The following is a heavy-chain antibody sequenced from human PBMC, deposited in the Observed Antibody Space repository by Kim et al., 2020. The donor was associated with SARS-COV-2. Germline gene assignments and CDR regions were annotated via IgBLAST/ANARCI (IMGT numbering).Heavy chain of an antibody. CDR2: ISAYNGNT. Sequence: ASVKVSCKASGYTFTSYGISWVRQAPGQGLEWMGWISAYNGNTNYAQKLQGRVTMTTDTSTSTAYMELRSLRSDDTAVYYCARDLNVHSSSSSDAFDIWGQGTMVTVSS. V-gene: IGHV1-18*04. J-gene: IGHJ3*02. CDR1: GYTFTSYG. CDR3: ARDLNVHSSSSSDAFDI. D-gene: IGHD6-6*01.